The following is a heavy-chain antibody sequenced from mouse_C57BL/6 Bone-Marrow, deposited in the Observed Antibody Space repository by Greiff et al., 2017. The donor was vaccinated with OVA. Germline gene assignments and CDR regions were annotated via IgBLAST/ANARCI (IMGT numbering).Heavy chain of an antibody. CDR3: AREGYLGFDY. J-gene: IGHJ2*01. CDR1: GFSLSTFGMG. V-gene: IGHV8-8*01. D-gene: IGHD3-1*01. CDR2: IWWDDDK. Sequence: QVTLKESGPGILQPSQTLSLTCSFSGFSLSTFGMGVGWIRQPSGKGLEWLVHIWWDDDKYYNPALKSRLSTSKDTSKNQVLLKIANVDTADTAKYYCAREGYLGFDYWGQGTTLTVSS.